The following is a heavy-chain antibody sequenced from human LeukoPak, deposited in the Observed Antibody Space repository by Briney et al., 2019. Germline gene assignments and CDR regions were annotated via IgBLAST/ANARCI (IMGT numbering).Heavy chain of an antibody. J-gene: IGHJ4*02. CDR2: ISSSGSTI. D-gene: IGHD6-19*01. V-gene: IGHV3-11*01. Sequence: PGGSLRLSCAASGFTFSDYSMSWIRQAPGKGLEWVSYISSSGSTIYYADSVKGRFTISRDNAKNSLYLQMNSLRAEDTAVYYCARGYSSGWYELYYFDYWGQGTLVTVSS. CDR1: GFTFSDYS. CDR3: ARGYSSGWYELYYFDY.